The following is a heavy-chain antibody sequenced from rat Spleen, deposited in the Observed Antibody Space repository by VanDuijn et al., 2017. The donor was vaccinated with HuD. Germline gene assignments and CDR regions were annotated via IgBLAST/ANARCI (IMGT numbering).Heavy chain of an antibody. CDR3: TTVGTGYGDGMDA. V-gene: IGHV5-27*01. CDR2: ISTGGGST. CDR1: GFTFSNYY. D-gene: IGHD1-4*01. Sequence: EVQLVESGGGLVQPGRSLKLSCAASGFTFSNYYMAWVRQAPTKGLEWVAYISTGGGSTYYRDSVKGRFTISRDNAKSTLYLQMDSLRSEDTATYYCTTVGTGYGDGMDAWGQGASVTVSS. J-gene: IGHJ4*01.